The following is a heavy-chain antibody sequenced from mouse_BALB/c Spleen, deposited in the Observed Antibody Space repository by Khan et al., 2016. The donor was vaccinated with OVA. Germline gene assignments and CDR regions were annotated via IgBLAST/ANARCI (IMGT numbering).Heavy chain of an antibody. CDR3: ARGNYYGYYFDY. Sequence: VQLQQSGPGLVKPSQSLSLTCTVTGYSITSGYAWNWIRQFPGNKLEWMDYISYSGGTSYNPSLKSRISITRDTSKNQFVLQLNSVTTEDTATYYCARGNYYGYYFDYWGQGTPLTVSS. V-gene: IGHV3-2*02. CDR1: GYSITSGYA. J-gene: IGHJ2*01. D-gene: IGHD1-1*01. CDR2: ISYSGGT.